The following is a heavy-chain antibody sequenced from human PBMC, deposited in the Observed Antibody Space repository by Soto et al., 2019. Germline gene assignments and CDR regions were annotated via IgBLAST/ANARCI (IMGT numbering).Heavy chain of an antibody. CDR1: GFSFSSFA. CDR2: ISYDGGDK. V-gene: IGHV3-30-3*01. D-gene: IGHD3-16*02. CDR3: SSGRITFGGVIGLFDY. Sequence: LRLSCAASGFSFSSFAMHWVRQAPGKGLEWVAVISYDGGDKNYADSVKGRFTISRDNSRNTLYLQMNSLRPEDTAVYYCSSGRITFGGVIGLFDYWGQGAEVTVS. J-gene: IGHJ4*02.